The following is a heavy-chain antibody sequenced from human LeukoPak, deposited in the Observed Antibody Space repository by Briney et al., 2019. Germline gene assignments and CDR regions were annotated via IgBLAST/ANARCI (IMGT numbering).Heavy chain of an antibody. CDR1: GFTFSSYS. V-gene: IGHV3-66*02. Sequence: PGGSLRLSCAASGFTFSSYSMNWVRQAPGKGLEWVSVIYSGGSTYYADSVKGRFTISRDNSKNTLYLQMNSLRAEDTAVYYCARDLTTGEGFDYWGQGTLVTVSS. CDR3: ARDLTTGEGFDY. D-gene: IGHD4-17*01. CDR2: IYSGGST. J-gene: IGHJ4*02.